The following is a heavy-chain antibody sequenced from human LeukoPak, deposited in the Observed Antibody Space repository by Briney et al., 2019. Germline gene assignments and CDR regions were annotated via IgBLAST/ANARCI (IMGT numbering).Heavy chain of an antibody. V-gene: IGHV3-21*01. D-gene: IGHD5-18*01. Sequence: GGSLRLSCAASGFTFSSYSMNWVRQAPGEGLEWVSSISSSSSYIYYADSVKGRFTISRDNAKNSLYLQMNSLRAEDTAVYYCAREGVRYSYGLDYWGQGTLVTVSS. CDR3: AREGVRYSYGLDY. J-gene: IGHJ4*02. CDR2: ISSSSSYI. CDR1: GFTFSSYS.